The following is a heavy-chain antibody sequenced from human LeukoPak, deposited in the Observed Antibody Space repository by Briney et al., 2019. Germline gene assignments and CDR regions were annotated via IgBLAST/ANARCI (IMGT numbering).Heavy chain of an antibody. J-gene: IGHJ4*02. V-gene: IGHV3-33*01. CDR3: AGRLVTAASFDY. CDR1: GFTFSSYG. D-gene: IGHD2-2*01. CDR2: IWYDGSNK. Sequence: PGRSLRLSCAASGFTFSSYGMHWVRQAPGKGLEWVAVIWYDGSNKYYADSVKGRFTISRDNSKNTLYLQMNSLRAEDTAVYYCAGRLVTAASFDYWGQGALVTVSS.